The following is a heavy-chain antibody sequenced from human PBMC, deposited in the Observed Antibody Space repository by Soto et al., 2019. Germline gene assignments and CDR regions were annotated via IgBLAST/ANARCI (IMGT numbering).Heavy chain of an antibody. Sequence: SETLSLTCTVSGGSISSNYWSWIRQPPGKGLEWIGYIYYSGSTKCNPSLKSRVTISVDTSKNQFSLKLSSVTAADTAVYYCARRERYCSGGSCYSSSYMDVWGKGTTVTVSS. CDR3: ARRERYCSGGSCYSSSYMDV. V-gene: IGHV4-59*08. CDR2: IYYSGST. D-gene: IGHD2-15*01. J-gene: IGHJ6*03. CDR1: GGSISSNY.